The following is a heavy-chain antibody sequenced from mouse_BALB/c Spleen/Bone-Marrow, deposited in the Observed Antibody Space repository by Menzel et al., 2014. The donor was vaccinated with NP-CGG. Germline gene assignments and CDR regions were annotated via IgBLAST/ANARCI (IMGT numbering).Heavy chain of an antibody. CDR1: GYTFTSSD. D-gene: IGHD2-3*01. Sequence: QVQLQQSGAELVKPGASVKLSCKASGYTFTSSDINWVRQRPEQGLAWIGRIFPGNVSTEYNDKFKVKATLTTDKSSSTVSMQLSRLASEDSAVYFCSRGGWLGGYFDDWGAGTTVTVSS. V-gene: IGHV1-77*01. J-gene: IGHJ1*01. CDR2: IFPGNVST. CDR3: SRGGWLGGYFDD.